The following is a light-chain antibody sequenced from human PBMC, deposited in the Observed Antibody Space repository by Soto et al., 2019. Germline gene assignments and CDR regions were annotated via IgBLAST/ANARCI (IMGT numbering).Light chain of an antibody. Sequence: DIVMTQSPDSLAVSLGERATINCKSSQSVLYSSNNKNYLAWYQQRPGQPPKLLISWASTRESGVPDRFSGSGSGTDFTLTISGLQAEDVAVYYCQQYFTTPNTFGQGTKLEV. CDR2: WAS. J-gene: IGKJ2*01. V-gene: IGKV4-1*01. CDR3: QQYFTTPNT. CDR1: QSVLYSSNNKNY.